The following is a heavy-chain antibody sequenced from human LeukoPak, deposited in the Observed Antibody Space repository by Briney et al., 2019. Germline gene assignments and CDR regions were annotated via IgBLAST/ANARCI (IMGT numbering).Heavy chain of an antibody. CDR2: IHDSGTT. V-gene: IGHV4-59*01. CDR3: VLRARPSGY. CDR1: GVSIITYF. Sequence: KTSETLSLTCTVPGVSIITYFWTWIRQPPGKGQEWIGNIHDSGTTNYNPSLKSRVTMSVDTSKNQFPLKLSSVTAAGTAMYYCVLRARPSGYWGQGTLVTVSS. J-gene: IGHJ4*02. D-gene: IGHD1-26*01.